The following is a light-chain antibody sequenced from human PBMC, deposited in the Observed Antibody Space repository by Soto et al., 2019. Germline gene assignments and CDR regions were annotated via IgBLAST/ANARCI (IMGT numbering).Light chain of an antibody. CDR3: SSFTSTSTQV. J-gene: IGLJ3*02. V-gene: IGLV2-14*01. CDR1: SSDVGGYDY. Sequence: QAALTQPASVSGSLGQSITISCTGTSSDVGGYDYVSWYQQHPGRAPKLMIFEDSNRPSGISDRFSGSKSGNTASLTISGLQAEDEADYYCSSFTSTSTQVLGGGTKLTVL. CDR2: EDS.